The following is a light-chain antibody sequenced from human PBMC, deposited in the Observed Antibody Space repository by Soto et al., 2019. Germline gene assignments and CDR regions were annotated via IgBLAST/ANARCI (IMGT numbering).Light chain of an antibody. J-gene: IGKJ4*01. CDR3: QQYIRCPLT. V-gene: IGKV3-15*01. CDR2: GAS. Sequence: EILMSESLAALSVKQRGRATRSCGASESVSSHLAWYQQKPGQAPSLLIYGASTRATGTPARFSGSGSGTEFPLTISSLQSEDFAVYYCQQYIRCPLTFGGGTHVDIK. CDR1: ESVSSH.